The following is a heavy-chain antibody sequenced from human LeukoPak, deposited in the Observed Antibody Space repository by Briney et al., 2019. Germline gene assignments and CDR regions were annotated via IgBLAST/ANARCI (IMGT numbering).Heavy chain of an antibody. CDR3: AKRVYYYFDY. CDR2: IIGSGAGT. CDR1: GFTFSSYA. V-gene: IGHV3-23*01. J-gene: IGHJ4*02. D-gene: IGHD5/OR15-5a*01. Sequence: PGRSLRLSCAASGFTFSSYAMSWVRQAPGKGLEWVSSIIGSGAGTYYADSVKGRFTISRDNSKNTLYLQMNSLRAEDTAVYYCAKRVYYYFDYWGQGTLVTVSS.